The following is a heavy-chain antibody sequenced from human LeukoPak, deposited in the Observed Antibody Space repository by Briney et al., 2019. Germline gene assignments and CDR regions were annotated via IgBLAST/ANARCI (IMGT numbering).Heavy chain of an antibody. Sequence: GGSLRLSCAASGFTFSSYAMSWVRQAPGKGLEWVSAISGNGGSTYYADSVKGRFTISRDNSKNTLYLQMNSLRAEDTAVYYCAKEPSSYYGSGYGYFDYWGQGTLVTVSS. CDR2: ISGNGGST. J-gene: IGHJ4*02. V-gene: IGHV3-23*01. D-gene: IGHD3-10*01. CDR3: AKEPSSYYGSGYGYFDY. CDR1: GFTFSSYA.